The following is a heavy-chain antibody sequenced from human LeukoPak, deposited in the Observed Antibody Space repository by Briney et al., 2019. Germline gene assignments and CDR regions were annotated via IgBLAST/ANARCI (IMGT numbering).Heavy chain of an antibody. CDR2: ISYDGSNK. CDR3: AKGPYDYVWGSYRYIVDY. V-gene: IGHV3-30*18. Sequence: GRSLRLSCAASGFTFSSYGMHWVRQAPGKGLEWVAVISYDGSNKYYADSVKGRFTISRDNSKNTLYLQMKSLRAEDTAVCYCAKGPYDYVWGSYRYIVDYWGQGTLVTVSS. CDR1: GFTFSSYG. D-gene: IGHD3-16*02. J-gene: IGHJ4*02.